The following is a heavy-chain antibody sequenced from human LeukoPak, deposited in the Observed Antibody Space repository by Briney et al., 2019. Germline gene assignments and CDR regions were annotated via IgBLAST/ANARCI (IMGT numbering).Heavy chain of an antibody. J-gene: IGHJ4*02. CDR1: GFTFSSYG. Sequence: PGGSLRLSCAASGFTFSSYGMHWVRQAPGKGLEWVAVISYDGSNKYYADPVKGRFTISRDNSKNTLYLQMNSLRAEDTAVYYCAKEGPRGSSWSYYYFDYWGQGTLVTVSS. CDR2: ISYDGSNK. V-gene: IGHV3-30*18. D-gene: IGHD6-13*01. CDR3: AKEGPRGSSWSYYYFDY.